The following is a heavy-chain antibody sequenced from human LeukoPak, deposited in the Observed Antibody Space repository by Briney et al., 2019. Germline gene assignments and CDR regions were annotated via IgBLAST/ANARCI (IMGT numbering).Heavy chain of an antibody. CDR2: ISGSGGST. CDR3: AKDIREYYGSGSYYLDFDY. V-gene: IGHV3-23*01. D-gene: IGHD3-10*01. Sequence: GGSLRLSCAASGFTFSSYAMSWVRQAPGKGLEWVSAISGSGGSTYYADSVKGRFTISRDNSKNTLYLQMNSLRAEDTAAYYCAKDIREYYGSGSYYLDFDYWGQRTLVTVSS. CDR1: GFTFSSYA. J-gene: IGHJ4*02.